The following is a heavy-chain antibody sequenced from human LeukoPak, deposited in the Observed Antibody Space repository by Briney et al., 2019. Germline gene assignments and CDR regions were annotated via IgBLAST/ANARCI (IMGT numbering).Heavy chain of an antibody. J-gene: IGHJ4*02. CDR3: AKDTSWIQLEGFDY. D-gene: IGHD5-18*01. Sequence: GRSLRLSCAASGXTFSSYGMHWVRQAPGKGLEWVAVISYDGSNKYYADSVKGRFTISRDNSKNTLYLQINSLRAEDTAVYYCAKDTSWIQLEGFDYWGQGTLVTVSS. CDR1: GXTFSSYG. V-gene: IGHV3-30*18. CDR2: ISYDGSNK.